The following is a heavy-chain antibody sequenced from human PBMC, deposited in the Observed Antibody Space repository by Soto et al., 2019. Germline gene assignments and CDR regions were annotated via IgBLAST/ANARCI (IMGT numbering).Heavy chain of an antibody. J-gene: IGHJ5*02. Sequence: QLQLQESGSGLVKPSQTLSLTCTVSGGSISSGGYAWNWIRQAPGKGLEWIGYIYHSGYTLYNPSLKGRVXVXVXXSKNHFSLNLTSVTAADTAVYYCARDQLEGNWFDPWGQGTLVTVSS. V-gene: IGHV4-30-2*01. CDR1: GGSISSGGYA. CDR3: ARDQLEGNWFDP. CDR2: IYHSGYT. D-gene: IGHD1-1*01.